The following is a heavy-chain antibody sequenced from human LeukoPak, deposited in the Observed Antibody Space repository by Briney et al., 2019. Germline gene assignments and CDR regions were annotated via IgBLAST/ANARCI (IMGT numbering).Heavy chain of an antibody. CDR1: GGSISSSSYY. Sequence: PSETLSLTCTVSGGSISSSSYYWGWIRQPPGKGLEWIGSIYYIGSTYYNPSLKSRVTISIDTSKNQFSLKLSSVTAADTAVYYCAGYFLEWLYFDYWGQGILVTVSS. J-gene: IGHJ4*02. D-gene: IGHD3-3*01. V-gene: IGHV4-39*01. CDR2: IYYIGST. CDR3: AGYFLEWLYFDY.